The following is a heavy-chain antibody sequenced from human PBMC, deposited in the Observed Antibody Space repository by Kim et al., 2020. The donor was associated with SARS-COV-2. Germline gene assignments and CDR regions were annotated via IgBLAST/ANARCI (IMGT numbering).Heavy chain of an antibody. CDR2: ISGNGVNK. J-gene: IGHJ6*01. CDR1: GFTFDTYA. CDR3: AKVVVMDGCKYYYYYGM. Sequence: GGSLRLSCVASGFTFDTYAMSWVRQAPGKGLEWVSVISGNGVNKFYADSVRGRFTISRDNSKDTLYLQMNSLRDEDTALYYCAKVVVMDGCKYYYYYGM. D-gene: IGHD3-22*01. V-gene: IGHV3-23*01.